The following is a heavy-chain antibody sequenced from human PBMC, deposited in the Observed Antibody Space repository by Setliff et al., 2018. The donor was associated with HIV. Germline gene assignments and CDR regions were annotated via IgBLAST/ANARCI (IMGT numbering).Heavy chain of an antibody. V-gene: IGHV1-69*13. Sequence: ASVKVSCKASGSTFNNYGVNWVRQAPGQGLEWMGGIIPVFGTSNYARKFQGRLAITADESTSTAYMDLSSLTSEDTAMYYCARSRSPYGEKYYFDSWGQGTLVTVSS. CDR3: ARSRSPYGEKYYFDS. J-gene: IGHJ4*02. CDR1: GSTFNNYG. CDR2: IIPVFGTS. D-gene: IGHD4-17*01.